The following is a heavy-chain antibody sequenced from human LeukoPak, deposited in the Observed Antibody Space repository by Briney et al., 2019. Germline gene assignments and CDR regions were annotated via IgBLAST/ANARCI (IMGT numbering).Heavy chain of an antibody. J-gene: IGHJ4*02. Sequence: GGSLRLSCAASGFTFSSYGMHWVRQAPGKGLEWVAVISYDGSNKYYADSVKGRFTISRDNSKNTLYLQMNSLRAEDTAVYCCAKDLGIAVAGTTFDYWGQGTLVTVSS. CDR1: GFTFSSYG. CDR3: AKDLGIAVAGTTFDY. V-gene: IGHV3-30*18. D-gene: IGHD6-19*01. CDR2: ISYDGSNK.